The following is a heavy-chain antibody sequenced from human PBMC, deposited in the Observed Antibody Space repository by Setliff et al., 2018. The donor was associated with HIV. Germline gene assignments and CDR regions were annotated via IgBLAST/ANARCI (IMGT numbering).Heavy chain of an antibody. J-gene: IGHJ3*02. CDR2: ISSSSSTI. CDR3: ARGDFYDSSGYFTDAFDI. V-gene: IGHV3-48*01. D-gene: IGHD3-22*01. CDR1: GFTFSSYS. Sequence: PGGSLRLSCAASGFTFSSYSMNWVRQAPGKGLEWVSYISSSSSTIYYADSVKGRFTISRDNAKSSLYLQMNSLRAEDTAVYYCARGDFYDSSGYFTDAFDIWGQGTMVTVSS.